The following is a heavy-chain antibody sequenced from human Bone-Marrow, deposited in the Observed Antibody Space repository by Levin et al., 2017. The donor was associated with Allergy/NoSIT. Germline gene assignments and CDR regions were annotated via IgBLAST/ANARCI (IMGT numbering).Heavy chain of an antibody. CDR2: IFSSGST. D-gene: IGHD2-15*01. CDR1: GGSISNYY. J-gene: IGHJ4*02. V-gene: IGHV4-59*01. Sequence: ASETLSLTCTVSGGSISNYYWSWIRQPPGKGLEWIGYIFSSGSTNYNPSLESRVTISVDTSKNHFSLRLNSVTAADTAVYYCARGGVWWLPRDYWGQGILVTVSS. CDR3: ARGGVWWLPRDY.